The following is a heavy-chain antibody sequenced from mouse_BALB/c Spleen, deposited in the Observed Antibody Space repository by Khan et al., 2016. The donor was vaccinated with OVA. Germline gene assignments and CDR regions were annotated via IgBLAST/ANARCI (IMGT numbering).Heavy chain of an antibody. V-gene: IGHV1S135*01. J-gene: IGHJ3*01. CDR3: TELGTAGWFTY. CDR2: IDPFNGGT. Sequence: VRLQQSGPELMKPGASVKISCKASGYSFTNYYIHWVKQSHGQSLEWLGYIDPFNGGTTYNQKFKGTATLTVDKSSSTAYMHLNNLTSEDSAVYYCTELGTAGWFTYWGQGTLVTVSA. CDR1: GYSFTNYY. D-gene: IGHD3-3*01.